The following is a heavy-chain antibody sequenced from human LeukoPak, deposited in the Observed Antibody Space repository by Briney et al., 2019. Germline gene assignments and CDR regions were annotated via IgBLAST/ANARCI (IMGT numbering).Heavy chain of an antibody. D-gene: IGHD3-9*01. CDR1: GGSISSSSYY. CDR2: IYYSGST. J-gene: IGHJ3*02. CDR3: ARELRDYDILTGYYDDAFDI. V-gene: IGHV4-39*07. Sequence: SETLSLTCTVSGGSISSSSYYWGWIRQPPGKGLEWIGSIYYSGSTYYNPSLKSRVTISVDTSKNQFSLKLSSVTAADTAVYYCARELRDYDILTGYYDDAFDIWGQGTIVTVSS.